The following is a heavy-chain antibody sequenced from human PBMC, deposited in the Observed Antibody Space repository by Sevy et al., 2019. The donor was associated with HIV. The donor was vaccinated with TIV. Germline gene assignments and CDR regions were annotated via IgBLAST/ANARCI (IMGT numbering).Heavy chain of an antibody. CDR1: GGSVSSGGYY. V-gene: IGHV4-61*08. Sequence: SETLSLTCSVSGGSVSSGGYYWSWIRQPPGKGLEWIGYIYSSGSTNYNPSLKSRVTMSVDTSKNQFSLKLNSVTAADTAVYYCARDNPEYDSSGCYLDYWGQGTLVTVSS. CDR3: ARDNPEYDSSGCYLDY. CDR2: IYSSGST. D-gene: IGHD3-22*01. J-gene: IGHJ4*02.